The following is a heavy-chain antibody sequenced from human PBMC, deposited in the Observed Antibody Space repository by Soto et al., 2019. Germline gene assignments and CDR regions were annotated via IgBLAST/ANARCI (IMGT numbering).Heavy chain of an antibody. CDR3: ARDGSKGSWYVKRKSRDYYYYYMDV. D-gene: IGHD6-13*01. J-gene: IGHJ6*03. CDR2: IYSGGST. CDR1: GFTVSSNY. V-gene: IGHV3-66*01. Sequence: GGSLRLSCAASGFTVSSNYMSWVRQAPGKGLEWVSVIYSGGSTYYADSVKGRFTISRDNSKNTLYLQMNSLRAEDTAVYYCARDGSKGSWYVKRKSRDYYYYYMDVWGKGTTVTVSS.